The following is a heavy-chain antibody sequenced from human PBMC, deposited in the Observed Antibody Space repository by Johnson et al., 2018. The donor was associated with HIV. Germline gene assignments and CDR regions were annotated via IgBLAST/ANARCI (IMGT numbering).Heavy chain of an antibody. CDR3: ARDLYDSSVGAFDI. J-gene: IGHJ3*02. CDR2: ISSNGGST. Sequence: VQLVESGGGVVQPGRSLRLSCAASGFTLSSYGMHWVRQAPGKGLEYVSAISSNGGSTYYANSVKGRFTISRDNSKNTLYLQMGSLRAEDMVVYYCARDLYDSSVGAFDIWGQGTMVTVSS. D-gene: IGHD3-22*01. V-gene: IGHV3-64*01. CDR1: GFTLSSYG.